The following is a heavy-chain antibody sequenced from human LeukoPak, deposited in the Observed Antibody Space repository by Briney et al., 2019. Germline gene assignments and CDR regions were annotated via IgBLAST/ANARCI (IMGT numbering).Heavy chain of an antibody. CDR2: ISVDGGDI. V-gene: IGHV3-23*01. J-gene: IGHJ3*01. Sequence: GGSLRLSCAASRFAFHNYAMTWIRQAPERGLEWVSSISVDGGDIKYTDSAKGRFTISRNNSKGTLYLQMDSLRVEDTAVYYCGKDPNGNFIGAFDFWGQGTMVTVSS. D-gene: IGHD4-23*01. CDR3: GKDPNGNFIGAFDF. CDR1: RFAFHNYA.